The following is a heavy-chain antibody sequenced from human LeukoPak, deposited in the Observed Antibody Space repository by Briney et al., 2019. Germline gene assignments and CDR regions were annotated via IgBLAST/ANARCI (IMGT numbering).Heavy chain of an antibody. J-gene: IGHJ4*02. CDR1: GGSVSSGSYY. V-gene: IGHV4-61*01. CDR2: IYYSGST. D-gene: IGHD3-22*01. Sequence: PSETLSLTCTVSGGSVSSGSYYWSWIRQPPGKGLEWIGYIYYSGSTNYNPSLKSRVTISVDTSKNQFSLKLSSVTAADTAVYHCATPLDYYDSSGYHQGGDWGQGTLVTVSS. CDR3: ATPLDYYDSSGYHQGGD.